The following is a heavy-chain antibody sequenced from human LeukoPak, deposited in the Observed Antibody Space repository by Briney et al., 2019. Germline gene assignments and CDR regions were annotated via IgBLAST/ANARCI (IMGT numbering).Heavy chain of an antibody. CDR1: GGTFSSYA. D-gene: IGHD5-24*01. V-gene: IGHV1-46*01. J-gene: IGHJ4*02. Sequence: ASVKVSCTASGGTFSSYAISWVRQAPGQGLEWMGIINPSGGSTSYAQKFQGRVTMTRDTSTSTVYMELSSLRSEDTAVYYCARSHGRDGYNLGYWGQGTLVTVSS. CDR2: INPSGGST. CDR3: ARSHGRDGYNLGY.